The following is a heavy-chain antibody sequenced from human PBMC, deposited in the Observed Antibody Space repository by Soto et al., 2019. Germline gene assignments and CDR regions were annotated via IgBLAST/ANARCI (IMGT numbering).Heavy chain of an antibody. CDR2: IYSGGST. D-gene: IGHD6-13*01. CDR1: GGSVSSDSHY. CDR3: ARAQGIAAAGTDYYGMDV. J-gene: IGHJ6*02. Sequence: ETLSLTCTGSGGSVSSDSHYWSWIRQAPGKGLEWVSVIYSGGSTYYADSVKGRFTISRDNSKNTLYLQMNSLRAEDTAVYYCARAQGIAAAGTDYYGMDVWGQGTTVTVSS. V-gene: IGHV3-53*01.